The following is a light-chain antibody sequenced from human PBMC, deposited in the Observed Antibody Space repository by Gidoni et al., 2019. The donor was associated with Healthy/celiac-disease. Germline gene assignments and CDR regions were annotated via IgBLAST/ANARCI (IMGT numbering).Light chain of an antibody. CDR3: MQALQTPRT. J-gene: IGKJ1*01. V-gene: IGKV2-28*01. CDR2: LGS. CDR1: QCLLHSNGYNY. Sequence: DIVMPQSPLSLPVTPREPASISCRDSQCLLHSNGYNYLDWYLQKPGQSPQLLLYLGSNRAAGVPDRFSGSGSGTDFTLKISRGEAEDVGVYYCMQALQTPRTFGQGTKVEIK.